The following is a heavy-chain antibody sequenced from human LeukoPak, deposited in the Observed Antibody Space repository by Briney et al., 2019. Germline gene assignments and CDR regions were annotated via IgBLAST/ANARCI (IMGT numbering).Heavy chain of an antibody. CDR1: GFTFSSYA. D-gene: IGHD3-10*01. V-gene: IGHV3-23*01. CDR3: AKDTGYYGSGRPYYFDY. J-gene: IGHJ4*02. Sequence: GGSLRLSCAASGFTFSSYAMSWVRQAPGKGLEWVSAISGSGGSTYYADSVKGRFTISRDNSKNTLYLQMNSLRAEDTAVYYCAKDTGYYGSGRPYYFDYWGQGTLVTVSS. CDR2: ISGSGGST.